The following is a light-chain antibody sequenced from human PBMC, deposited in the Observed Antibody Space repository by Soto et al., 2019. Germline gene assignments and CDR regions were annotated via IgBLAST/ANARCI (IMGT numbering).Light chain of an antibody. Sequence: QSALTQPPSASGSPGQSVTISCTGTSSDVGGYNYVSWYQQHPGKAPKLMIHEVSKRPSGVAARFSGSKSGNTASLTVSGLQAGDEADYYCSSYGGSNNLVFGGGTKLTVL. V-gene: IGLV2-8*01. CDR3: SSYGGSNNLV. J-gene: IGLJ2*01. CDR1: SSDVGGYNY. CDR2: EVS.